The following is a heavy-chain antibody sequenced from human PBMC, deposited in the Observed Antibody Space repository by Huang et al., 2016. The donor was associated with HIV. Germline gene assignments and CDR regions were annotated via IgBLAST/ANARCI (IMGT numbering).Heavy chain of an antibody. V-gene: IGHV4-39*01. CDR1: GGSISSSNYY. Sequence: QLQLQESGPGLVKASETLSLTCIVSGGSISSSNYYWGWVRQPPGKGLEWVGGIYYGWNTFYNPSLKSRVTISVDTSKNQLSLKVRSGTAADTAVYYCARHNIDCSGGGCSSFDYWGQGTLVTVSS. CDR3: ARHNIDCSGGGCSSFDY. J-gene: IGHJ4*02. CDR2: IYYGWNT. D-gene: IGHD2-15*01.